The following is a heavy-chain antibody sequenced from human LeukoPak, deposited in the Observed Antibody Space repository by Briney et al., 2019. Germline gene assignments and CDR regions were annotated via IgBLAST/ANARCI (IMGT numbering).Heavy chain of an antibody. D-gene: IGHD3-3*01. Sequence: SETLSLTCAVYGGSFSGYYWSWIRQPPGKGLEWIGEINHSGSTNYNPSLKSRVTISVDTSKNQFSLKLSSVTAADTAVYYCARTRYDFWSGYYPKNNWFDPWGQGTLVTVSS. CDR2: INHSGST. J-gene: IGHJ5*02. CDR1: GGSFSGYY. V-gene: IGHV4-34*01. CDR3: ARTRYDFWSGYYPKNNWFDP.